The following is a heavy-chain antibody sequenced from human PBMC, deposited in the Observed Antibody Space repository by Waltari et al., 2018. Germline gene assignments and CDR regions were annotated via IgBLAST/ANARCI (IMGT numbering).Heavy chain of an antibody. Sequence: QVQLVQSGAEVKKPGASVKVSCKASGYTFTGYYMHWVRQAPGQGLEWMGRINPNSCGTHYAQKFQGRVTMTRDTSISTADMELSRLRSDDTAVYYCARVYKSSLFWYFDLWGRGTLVTVSS. CDR2: INPNSCGT. D-gene: IGHD1-1*01. CDR3: ARVYKSSLFWYFDL. V-gene: IGHV1-2*06. J-gene: IGHJ2*01. CDR1: GYTFTGYY.